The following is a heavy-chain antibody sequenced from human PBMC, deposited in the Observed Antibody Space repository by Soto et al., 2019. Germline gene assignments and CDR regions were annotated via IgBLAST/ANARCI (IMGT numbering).Heavy chain of an antibody. Sequence: SGPTLVNPTETLTLTCTVSGFSLSNARMGVSWIRQPPGKALEWLAHIFSNDEKSYSTSLKSRLTISKDTFKSQVVLTMTNMDPVDTATYCCAQILDSGSYSRYFDYWGQGTLVTVSS. D-gene: IGHD1-26*01. CDR1: GFSLSNARMG. CDR3: AQILDSGSYSRYFDY. CDR2: IFSNDEK. J-gene: IGHJ4*02. V-gene: IGHV2-26*01.